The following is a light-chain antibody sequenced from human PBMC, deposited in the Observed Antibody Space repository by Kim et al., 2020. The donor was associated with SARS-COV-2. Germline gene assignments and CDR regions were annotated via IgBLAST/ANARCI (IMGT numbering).Light chain of an antibody. CDR1: KLGDKY. Sequence: SYELTQPPSVSVSPGQTASITCSGDKLGDKYACWYQQKPGQSPVLVIYQDSKRPSGIPERFSGSNSGNTATLTISGTQAMDESDYYSQAWDSNTFYVSGTGTKVTVL. V-gene: IGLV3-1*01. J-gene: IGLJ1*01. CDR2: QDS. CDR3: QAWDSNTFYV.